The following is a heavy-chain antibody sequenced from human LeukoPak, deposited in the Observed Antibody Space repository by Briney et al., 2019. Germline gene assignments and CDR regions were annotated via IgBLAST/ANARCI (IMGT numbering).Heavy chain of an antibody. J-gene: IGHJ6*02. CDR3: ARDVYYYDILTGYYQHFGMDV. CDR1: GLLVTSKD. CDR2: IYSGGST. D-gene: IGHD3-9*01. Sequence: GGSLRLSCAASGLLVTSKDTSWVRHAPGKGLEWVSIIYSGGSTYYADSVKGRFTISRDNSENTLYLQMNSLRAEDTAVYYCARDVYYYDILTGYYQHFGMDVWGQGTTVTVSS. V-gene: IGHV3-53*01.